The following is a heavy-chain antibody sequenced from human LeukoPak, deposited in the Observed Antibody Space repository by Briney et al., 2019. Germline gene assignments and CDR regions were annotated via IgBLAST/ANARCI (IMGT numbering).Heavy chain of an antibody. CDR2: ISGSGANT. CDR1: GFTFSSYA. D-gene: IGHD2-15*01. J-gene: IGHJ4*02. V-gene: IGHV3-23*01. CDR3: AKGRALEVVAAFNY. Sequence: GGSLRLSCAASGFTFSSYAMGWVRQAPGKGLEWVSAISGSGANTYYADSVRGRFTISRDNSKNTLSLQMNTLRTDDAAVYYCAKGRALEVVAAFNYWGQGTVVTVSS.